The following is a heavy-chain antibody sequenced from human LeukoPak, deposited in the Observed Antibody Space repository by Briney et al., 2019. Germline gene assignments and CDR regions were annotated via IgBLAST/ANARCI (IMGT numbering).Heavy chain of an antibody. J-gene: IGHJ5*02. CDR1: RYSFSGYY. Sequence: SVKVSCKASRYSFSGYYIHWVRQAPGQGLEWMGWINPVSGGTNYAQKFQGRVTITADKSTSTAYMELSSLRSEDTAVYYCASEQYYYDSSGYSGWFDPWGQGTLVTVSS. D-gene: IGHD3-22*01. CDR3: ASEQYYYDSSGYSGWFDP. CDR2: INPVSGGT. V-gene: IGHV1-2*02.